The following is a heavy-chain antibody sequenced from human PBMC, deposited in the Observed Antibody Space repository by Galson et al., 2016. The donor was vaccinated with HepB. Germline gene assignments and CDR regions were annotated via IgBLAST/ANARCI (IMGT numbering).Heavy chain of an antibody. CDR1: GFTFSSYA. CDR3: AKDWGFWNYDSSGTLDY. V-gene: IGHV3-23*01. CDR2: ISGSGDRT. Sequence: SLRLSCAASGFTFSSYAMSWVRQAPGKGLEWVSAISGSGDRTYYADYVKGRFTISRDNSKNTLYLQMNSLRAEDTAVYFCAKDWGFWNYDSSGTLDYWGQGTLVTVSS. D-gene: IGHD3-22*01. J-gene: IGHJ4*02.